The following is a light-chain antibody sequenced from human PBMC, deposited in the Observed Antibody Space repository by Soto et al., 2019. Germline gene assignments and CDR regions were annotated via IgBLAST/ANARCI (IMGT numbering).Light chain of an antibody. CDR1: QGISSW. V-gene: IGKV1-12*01. CDR3: QQANSFPFT. J-gene: IGKJ4*01. CDR2: GVS. Sequence: DIQMTQSPSSVSASVGDRVTITCRASQGISSWLTWYQQKPGKAPKLLIYGVSTLHSGVPLRFSGSGSGTDFTLTISSLQPEDVGTYYCQQANSFPFTFGGGTKVEIK.